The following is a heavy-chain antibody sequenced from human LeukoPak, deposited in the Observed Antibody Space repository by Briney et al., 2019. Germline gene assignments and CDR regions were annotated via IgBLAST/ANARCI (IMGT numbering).Heavy chain of an antibody. Sequence: ASVKVSCKASGYTFTSYYMHWVRQAPGQGLEWMGIINPSGGSTSYAQKFQGRVTMTRDMSTSTVYMELSSLRSEDTAVYYCARAYNAGYCSSTSCFDPWGQGTLVTVSS. D-gene: IGHD2-2*01. V-gene: IGHV1-46*01. CDR3: ARAYNAGYCSSTSCFDP. CDR2: INPSGGST. CDR1: GYTFTSYY. J-gene: IGHJ5*02.